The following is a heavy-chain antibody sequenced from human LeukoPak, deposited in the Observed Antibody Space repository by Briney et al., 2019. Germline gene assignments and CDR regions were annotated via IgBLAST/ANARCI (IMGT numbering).Heavy chain of an antibody. Sequence: PSQTLSLTCTVSGGSISSGDYYWSWIRQPPGKGLEWIGYIYYSGSTYYNPSLKSRVTISVDTSKNQFSLKLSSVTAADTAAYYCASYTGYSSGWYGQDWGQGTLVTVSS. CDR3: ASYTGYSSGWYGQD. CDR2: IYYSGST. J-gene: IGHJ4*02. V-gene: IGHV4-30-4*08. D-gene: IGHD6-19*01. CDR1: GGSISSGDYY.